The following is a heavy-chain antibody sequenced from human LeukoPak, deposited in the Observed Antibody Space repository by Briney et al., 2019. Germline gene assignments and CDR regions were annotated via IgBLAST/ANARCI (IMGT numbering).Heavy chain of an antibody. CDR1: GGSISSSSYY. J-gene: IGHJ4*02. CDR2: IYYSGST. D-gene: IGHD6-19*01. Sequence: PSETLSLTCTVSGGSISSSSYYWGWIRQPPGKGLEWIGSIYYSGSTYYSPSLKSRVTISVDTSKNQFSLKLSSVTAADTAVYYCARERGVAGPEPFDYWGQGTLVTVSS. V-gene: IGHV4-39*07. CDR3: ARERGVAGPEPFDY.